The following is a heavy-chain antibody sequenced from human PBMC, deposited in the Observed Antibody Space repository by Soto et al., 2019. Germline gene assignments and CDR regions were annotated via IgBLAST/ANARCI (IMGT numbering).Heavy chain of an antibody. V-gene: IGHV3-23*01. CDR2: ISGSGGST. J-gene: IGHJ4*02. CDR3: AKVKDYYDSSGYYDY. Sequence: GGSLRLSCAASGFTFSSYAMSWVRQAPGKGLEWVSAISGSGGSTYYADSVKGRFTISRDNSKNTLYLQMNSLRAEDTAVYYCAKVKDYYDSSGYYDYWGQGTLVTVSS. CDR1: GFTFSSYA. D-gene: IGHD3-22*01.